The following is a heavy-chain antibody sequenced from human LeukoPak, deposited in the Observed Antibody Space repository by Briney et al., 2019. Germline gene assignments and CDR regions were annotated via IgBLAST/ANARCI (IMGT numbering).Heavy chain of an antibody. Sequence: GASVKVSCEASGGTFSSYAISWVRQAPGQGLEWMGGIIPIFGTANYAQKFQGRVTITADESTSTAYMELSSLRSEDTAVYYCARGARLQPIDYWGQGTLVTVSS. CDR1: GGTFSSYA. J-gene: IGHJ4*02. CDR2: IIPIFGTA. V-gene: IGHV1-69*13. CDR3: ARGARLQPIDY. D-gene: IGHD5-24*01.